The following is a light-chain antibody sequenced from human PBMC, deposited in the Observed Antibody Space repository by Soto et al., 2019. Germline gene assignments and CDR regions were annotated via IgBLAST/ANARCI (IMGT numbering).Light chain of an antibody. V-gene: IGKV3-15*01. CDR1: QSVSTN. Sequence: EIVMTQSPATLSVSPGERATLSCRASQSVSTNLAWYQQKPGQAPRLLISAASVRATGIPARFSGSGSGTEFTLTISSLQSEDFAVYYCQQYDERPPNLSFGGWTKVEIK. CDR2: AAS. J-gene: IGKJ4*01. CDR3: QQYDERPPNLS.